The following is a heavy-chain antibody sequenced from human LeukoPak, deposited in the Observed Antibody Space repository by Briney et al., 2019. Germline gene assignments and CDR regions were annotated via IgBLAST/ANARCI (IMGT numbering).Heavy chain of an antibody. Sequence: PSETLSLTCTVSGGSISSYYWSWFRQPPGKGLEWIGYIYYSGSTNYNPSLMSRVTISVDTSKNQFSLKLSSVTAADTAVYYCARSRGGGDNYDFWSGYSKGAYYYYGMDVWGQGTTVTVSS. D-gene: IGHD3-3*01. CDR2: IYYSGST. CDR3: ARSRGGGDNYDFWSGYSKGAYYYYGMDV. CDR1: GGSISSYY. V-gene: IGHV4-59*01. J-gene: IGHJ6*02.